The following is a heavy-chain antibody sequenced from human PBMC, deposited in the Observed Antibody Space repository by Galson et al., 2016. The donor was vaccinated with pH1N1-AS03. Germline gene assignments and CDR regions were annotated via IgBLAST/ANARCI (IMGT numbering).Heavy chain of an antibody. V-gene: IGHV4-39*02. CDR1: GASISSSDYY. J-gene: IGHJ4*02. CDR2: FWYNGDTYT. CDR3: AREVLVPSSPNYFDL. Sequence: ETLSLTCTVSGASISSSDYYWGWVRQLPGKGLEWIGTFWYNGDTYTFYNPSLKSRVTISADMSNNQVSLNVTSVTAADTAIYYCAREVLVPSSPNYFDLWVQGSRVTVSS. D-gene: IGHD1-26*01.